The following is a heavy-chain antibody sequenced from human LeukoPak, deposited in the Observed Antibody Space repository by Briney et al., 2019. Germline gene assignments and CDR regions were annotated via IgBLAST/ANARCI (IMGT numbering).Heavy chain of an antibody. CDR3: AKSGPYYYDSSGYSDH. CDR1: GFTFSSYA. D-gene: IGHD3-22*01. V-gene: IGHV3-23*01. J-gene: IGHJ4*02. Sequence: GGSLRLSCEASGFTFSSYAMSWVRQAPGKGLAWVSGIGGHGITTYYADSVKGRFTISRDNSKNTLYLQISSLRAEDTAVYYCAKSGPYYYDSSGYSDHWGQGTLVTVSS. CDR2: IGGHGITT.